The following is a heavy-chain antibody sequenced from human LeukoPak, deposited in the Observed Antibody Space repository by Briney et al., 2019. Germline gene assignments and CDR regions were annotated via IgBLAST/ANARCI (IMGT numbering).Heavy chain of an antibody. CDR2: IYYSGTT. V-gene: IGHV4-39*01. CDR1: GGSISSSNYY. CDR3: ARHPLKRYLVRFDP. Sequence: PSETLSLTCTVSGGSISSSNYYWGWIRQPPGKGLEWIGSIYYSGTTYYNPSLKSRVTISVDTSRNQFSLKLSSVTAADTAVYYCARHPLKRYLVRFDPWGQGILVTVSS. D-gene: IGHD3-9*01. J-gene: IGHJ5*02.